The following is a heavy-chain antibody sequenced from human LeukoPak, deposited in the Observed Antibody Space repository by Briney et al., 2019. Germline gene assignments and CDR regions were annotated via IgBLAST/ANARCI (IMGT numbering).Heavy chain of an antibody. Sequence: PGGSLRLSCAASGFTFSSYWMHWVRQAPGKGLVWVSRINSDGSSTSYADSVKGRFTISRDNAKNTLYLQMNSLRAEDTAVYYCARAGRTHRPNWFDPWGQGTLVTVSS. CDR2: INSDGSST. V-gene: IGHV3-74*01. CDR1: GFTFSSYW. J-gene: IGHJ5*02. CDR3: ARAGRTHRPNWFDP.